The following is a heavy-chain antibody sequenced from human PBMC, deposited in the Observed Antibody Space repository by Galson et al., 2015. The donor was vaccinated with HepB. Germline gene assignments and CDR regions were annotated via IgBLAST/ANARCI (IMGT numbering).Heavy chain of an antibody. J-gene: IGHJ4*02. V-gene: IGHV3-15*01. CDR2: IKGKTDGGTT. D-gene: IGHD3-10*01. CDR3: TTDLGV. Sequence: LRLSCAASGVSFSNAWMTWVRQAPGKGLEWVGRIKGKTDGGTTDYGAPVKGRFTLSRDDSRNTLYLQMNSLKTEDTALYYCTTDLGVWGQGTLVTVSS. CDR1: GVSFSNAW.